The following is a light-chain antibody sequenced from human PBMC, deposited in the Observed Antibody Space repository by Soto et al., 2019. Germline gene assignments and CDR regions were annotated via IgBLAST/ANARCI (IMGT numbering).Light chain of an antibody. CDR2: EFS. V-gene: IGLV2-23*02. CDR1: SSDFGSYDL. J-gene: IGLJ3*02. CDR3: CSYAGNYTLM. Sequence: QSALTQPASVSGSPGQSITISCTGTSSDFGSYDLVSWYQHHPGKAPKLMIFEFSKRPSGVSNRFSGSKSGNTDSLTISGLQAEDEADYYCCSYAGNYTLMFGGGTKVTVL.